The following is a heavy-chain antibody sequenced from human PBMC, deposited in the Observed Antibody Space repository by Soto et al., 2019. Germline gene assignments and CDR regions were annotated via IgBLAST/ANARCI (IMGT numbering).Heavy chain of an antibody. Sequence: EVQWVESGGGLVQPGGSLRLSCAASGFTLSSYDIHWVRQATGEGLAWVSGIGSGGDTHYADSVKGRFIISREDGKNSLYLQMNNLRVGDTAVYYCTRKTPPTGMEVWCQGATVTVSS. V-gene: IGHV3-13*01. J-gene: IGHJ6*02. CDR3: TRKTPPTGMEV. CDR1: GFTLSSYD. D-gene: IGHD3-9*01. CDR2: IGSGGDT.